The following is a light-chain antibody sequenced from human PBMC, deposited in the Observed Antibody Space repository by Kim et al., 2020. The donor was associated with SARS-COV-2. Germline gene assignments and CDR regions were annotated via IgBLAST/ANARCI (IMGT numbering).Light chain of an antibody. CDR3: QQRSTLLT. V-gene: IGKV3-11*01. CDR2: YAS. Sequence: SSSPGERGPLPCRASQSVDTYLAGYQQKPGQAPRLLIYYASNRAAGVPASLSGSGSGTEFTLTISSLEPEEFAVYYCQQRSTLLTFGGGTKVDIK. J-gene: IGKJ4*01. CDR1: QSVDTY.